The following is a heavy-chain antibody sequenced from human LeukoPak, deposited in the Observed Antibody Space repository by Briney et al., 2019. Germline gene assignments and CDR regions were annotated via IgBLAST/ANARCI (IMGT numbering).Heavy chain of an antibody. CDR2: IYYRGGT. CDR3: ARRDYSGSYFDY. Sequence: SETLSLTCTVSGGSISSSSHYWGWIRQAPGKGLEWIGNIYYRGGTYYDPSLKSRVTMSVDTSKNQFSLKLSSVTAADTAVYYCARRDYSGSYFDYWGQGTLVTVSS. J-gene: IGHJ4*02. V-gene: IGHV4-39*01. CDR1: GGSISSSSHY. D-gene: IGHD1-26*01.